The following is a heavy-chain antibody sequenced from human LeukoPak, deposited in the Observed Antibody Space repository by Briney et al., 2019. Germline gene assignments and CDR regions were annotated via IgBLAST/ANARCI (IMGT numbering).Heavy chain of an antibody. J-gene: IGHJ4*02. CDR1: GFTFSNYG. V-gene: IGHV3-23*01. CDR2: VSGTAGIT. Sequence: GGSLGLSCAASGFTFSNYGMSWVRQAPGKGLEWVSSVSGTAGITYYADSVKGRFTISRDNSKNTVYLQMNSLRADDTAVYYCAKRPYCSGGSCYGISSDYWGQGTLVTVSS. CDR3: AKRPYCSGGSCYGISSDY. D-gene: IGHD2-15*01.